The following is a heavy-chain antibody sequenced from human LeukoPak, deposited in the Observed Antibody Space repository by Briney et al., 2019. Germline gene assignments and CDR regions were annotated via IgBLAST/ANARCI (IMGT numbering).Heavy chain of an antibody. J-gene: IGHJ5*02. CDR3: ARDASIGWFDP. V-gene: IGHV4-59*01. D-gene: IGHD6-6*01. CDR2: IYYSGST. CDR1: GGSISSYY. Sequence: PSETLSLTCTVSGGSISSYYWSWIRQPPGKGLEWIGYIYYSGSTNYNPSLKSRVTISVDTSKNQFSLKLSSVTAADTAVYYCARDASIGWFDPWGQGTLVTVSS.